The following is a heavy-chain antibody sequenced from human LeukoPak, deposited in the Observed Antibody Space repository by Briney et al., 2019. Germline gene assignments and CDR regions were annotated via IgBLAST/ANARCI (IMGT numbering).Heavy chain of an antibody. CDR3: ARDLGWYDY. V-gene: IGHV3-23*01. Sequence: GGSLRLSCAASGFTFSSYAMSWVRQAPGKGLEWVSAISGSGGSTYYADSVKGRFTISRDNAKNSLYLQMNSLRAEDTAVYYCARDLGWYDYWGQGTLVTVSS. D-gene: IGHD6-19*01. CDR2: ISGSGGST. J-gene: IGHJ4*02. CDR1: GFTFSSYA.